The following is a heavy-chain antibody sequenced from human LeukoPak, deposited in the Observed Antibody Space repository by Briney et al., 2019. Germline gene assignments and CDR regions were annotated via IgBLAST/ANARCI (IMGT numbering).Heavy chain of an antibody. CDR3: VREGGTTPYFDY. J-gene: IGHJ4*02. D-gene: IGHD1-1*01. CDR2: IYSGGST. Sequence: GGSLRLSCAASGFTVSSNYMSWVRQAPGKGLEWVSVIYSGGSTYYADSVKGRFTISRDNLKNTLYLQMNSLRAEDTAVYHCVREGGTTPYFDYWGQGTLVTVSS. V-gene: IGHV3-53*01. CDR1: GFTVSSNY.